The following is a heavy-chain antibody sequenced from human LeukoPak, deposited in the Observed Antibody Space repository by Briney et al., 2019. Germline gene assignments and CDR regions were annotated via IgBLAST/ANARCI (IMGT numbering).Heavy chain of an antibody. D-gene: IGHD3-16*02. CDR1: GFTFSSYA. Sequence: GGSLRLSCAASGFTFSSYAMSWVRQAPGKGLEWVSAISGSGGTTYYADSVKGRFTISRDNSKNTLYLQMNSLRAEDTAVYYCARLYVWGSYRSLDYWGQGTLVTVSS. CDR3: ARLYVWGSYRSLDY. CDR2: ISGSGGTT. J-gene: IGHJ4*02. V-gene: IGHV3-23*01.